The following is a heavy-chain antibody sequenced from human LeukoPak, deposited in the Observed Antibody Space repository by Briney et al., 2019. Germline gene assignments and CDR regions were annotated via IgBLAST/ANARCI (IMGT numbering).Heavy chain of an antibody. CDR3: AEDSAESYYGSGGYWDDFDY. V-gene: IGHV3-23*01. CDR2: SSGSGSST. CDR1: GFTFSSYA. Sequence: PGGSLRLSRAPSGFTFSSYAMIWVRRAPGKGRESVSASSGSGSSTYYADSVKDRFTIHRDNPKNTLHRQKNSVRSEYTAVLYCAEDSAESYYGSGGYWDDFDYWGQGTLVTVSS. J-gene: IGHJ4*02. D-gene: IGHD3-22*01.